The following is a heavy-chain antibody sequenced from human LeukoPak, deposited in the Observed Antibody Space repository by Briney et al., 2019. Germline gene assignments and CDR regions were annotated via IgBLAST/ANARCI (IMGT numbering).Heavy chain of an antibody. D-gene: IGHD1/OR15-1a*01. V-gene: IGHV3-73*01. CDR3: AKDRGNNAPGVRFDP. Sequence: PGGSLRLSCAASGFSFSGSAMHWVRQASGKGPEWVGRIRSKSNSYETAYAASVKGRFTISRDDSKNMAYLQMNSLKIEDTAVYYCAKDRGNNAPGVRFDPWGQGTLVTVSS. CDR1: GFSFSGSA. J-gene: IGHJ5*02. CDR2: IRSKSNSYET.